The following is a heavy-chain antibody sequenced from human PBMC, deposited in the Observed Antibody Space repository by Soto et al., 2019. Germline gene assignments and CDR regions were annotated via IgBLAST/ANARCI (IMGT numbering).Heavy chain of an antibody. J-gene: IGHJ6*02. V-gene: IGHV5-10-1*01. CDR3: ARVPLRAAGYYYGMDV. D-gene: IGHD6-25*01. CDR1: GYSFTSYW. CDR2: IDPSDSYT. Sequence: KVTCKGSGYSFTSYWISWVRQMPGKGLEWMGRIDPSDSYTNYSPSFQGHVTISADKSISTAYLQWSSLKASDTAMYYCARVPLRAAGYYYGMDVWGQGTTVTVSS.